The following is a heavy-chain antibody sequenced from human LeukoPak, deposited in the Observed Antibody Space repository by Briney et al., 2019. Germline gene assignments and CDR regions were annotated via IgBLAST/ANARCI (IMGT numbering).Heavy chain of an antibody. CDR2: ISGSGGST. CDR3: ANSYGDYVNHAFDI. V-gene: IGHV3-23*01. Sequence: GGSLRLSCAVSGFTFSSYAMSWVRQAPGKGLEWVSAISGSGGSTYYADSVKGRFTISRDNSKNTLYLQMNSLRAEDTAVYYCANSYGDYVNHAFDIWGQGTMVTVSS. CDR1: GFTFSSYA. D-gene: IGHD4-17*01. J-gene: IGHJ3*02.